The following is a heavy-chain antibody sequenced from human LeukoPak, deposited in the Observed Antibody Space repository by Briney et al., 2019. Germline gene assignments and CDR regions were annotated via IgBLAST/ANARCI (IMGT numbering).Heavy chain of an antibody. CDR2: ISDSGRET. Sequence: GGSLRLSCAASGFTFSSHAMSWVRQAPGKGLEWVSAISDSGRETFYTDSVKGRFTISRDNSKNTLYLEMNSLRAEDTAVYYCARSSGWWSLDYWGQGTLVTVSS. D-gene: IGHD6-19*01. J-gene: IGHJ4*02. V-gene: IGHV3-23*01. CDR1: GFTFSSHA. CDR3: ARSSGWWSLDY.